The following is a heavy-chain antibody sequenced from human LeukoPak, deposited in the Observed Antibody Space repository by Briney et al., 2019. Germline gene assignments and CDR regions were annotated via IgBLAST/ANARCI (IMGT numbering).Heavy chain of an antibody. V-gene: IGHV4-59*01. Sequence: SETLSLTCTVSGGSISTYYWSWIRQPPGKGLEWIAYIYYSGSTNYNPSLKSRVTISVDTSKNQFSLKLSSVTAADTAVYYCARGSPSYTSHNWFDPWGQGTLVTVSS. CDR1: GGSISTYY. CDR2: IYYSGST. D-gene: IGHD3-16*01. CDR3: ARGSPSYTSHNWFDP. J-gene: IGHJ5*02.